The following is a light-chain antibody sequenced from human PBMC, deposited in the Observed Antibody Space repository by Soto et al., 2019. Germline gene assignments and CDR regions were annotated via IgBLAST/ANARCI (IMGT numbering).Light chain of an antibody. V-gene: IGKV3-15*01. CDR1: QSVGTN. CDR3: QQYNNWPLT. J-gene: IGKJ4*01. CDR2: GVS. Sequence: EVVLAQSPVTLSVSTGEGTALSCRASQSVGTNLAWYQRKPGQAPSLLIYGVSTRATGIPTRFSGSGSGRQFTLTISSLQSEDFAVYYCQQYNNWPLTFGGGTKVDNK.